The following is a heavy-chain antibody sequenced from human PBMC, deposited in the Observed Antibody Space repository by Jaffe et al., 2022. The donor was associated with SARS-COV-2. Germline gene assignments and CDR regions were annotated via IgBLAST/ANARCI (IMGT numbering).Heavy chain of an antibody. J-gene: IGHJ4*02. CDR2: ISSSSSTI. Sequence: EVQLVESGGGLVQPGGSLRLSCAASGFTFSSYSMNWVRQAPGKGLEWVSYISSSSSTIYYADSVKGRFTISRDNAKNSLYLQMNSLRAEDTAVYYCASLCSGGSCYSVVYWGQGTLVTVSS. CDR1: GFTFSSYS. D-gene: IGHD2-15*01. CDR3: ASLCSGGSCYSVVY. V-gene: IGHV3-48*01.